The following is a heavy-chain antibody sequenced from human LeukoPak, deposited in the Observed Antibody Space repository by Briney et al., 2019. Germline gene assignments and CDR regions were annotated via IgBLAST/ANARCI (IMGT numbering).Heavy chain of an antibody. Sequence: GGSLRLSCAASGFTFSSYEMNWVRQAPGKGLEWGSTISGTGVTTFYADSVRGRFTISRDNSKNTLYLQMSSLRAEDTAVYYCATHYDTSGYYYFDFWGQGTLVTVSS. J-gene: IGHJ4*02. CDR2: ISGTGVTT. CDR1: GFTFSSYE. V-gene: IGHV3-23*01. CDR3: ATHYDTSGYYYFDF. D-gene: IGHD3-22*01.